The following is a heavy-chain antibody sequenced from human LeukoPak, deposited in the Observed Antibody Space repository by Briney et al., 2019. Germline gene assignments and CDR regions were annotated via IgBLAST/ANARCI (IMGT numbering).Heavy chain of an antibody. CDR3: ARTARLPDS. CDR1: DDSIGTHY. D-gene: IGHD2-21*01. V-gene: IGHV4-4*09. Sequence: SETLSLTCTVSDDSIGTHYWSWIRQPPGKGLERIGYVYFSGITNYNPSLKSRVTMSVDTSKNQLSLKLSSVTAADTAVYYCARTARLPDSWGQGTLVTVSS. J-gene: IGHJ4*02. CDR2: VYFSGIT.